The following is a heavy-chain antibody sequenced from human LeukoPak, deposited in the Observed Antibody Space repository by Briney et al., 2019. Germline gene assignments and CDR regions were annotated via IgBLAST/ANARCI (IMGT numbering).Heavy chain of an antibody. CDR2: MNPNSGNT. CDR3: GRGSKYCNGDNCYDLDN. J-gene: IGHJ4*02. D-gene: IGHD2-15*01. CDR1: VYTFSTHD. V-gene: IGHV1-8*03. Sequence: ASVKVSCKASVYTFSTHDINWVRQAPGQGLEWMGWMNPNSGNTGYAQNFQGRVSISSDTSTSTAYMELSSLRSEDTAVYYCGRGSKYCNGDNCYDLDNWGQGTLVTVSS.